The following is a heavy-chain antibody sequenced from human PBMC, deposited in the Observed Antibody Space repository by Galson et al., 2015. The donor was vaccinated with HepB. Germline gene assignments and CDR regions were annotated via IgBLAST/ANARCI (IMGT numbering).Heavy chain of an antibody. CDR2: ISTSSSYI. CDR3: ARDRVAGSYSAGDY. J-gene: IGHJ4*02. V-gene: IGHV3-21*01. CDR1: GFSFSSYS. Sequence: SLRLSCAASGFSFSSYSMNWVRQAPGKGLEWVSSISTSSSYIYYADSVKGRFTISRDNAKNSLYLQMNSLRAEETAVYYCARDRVAGSYSAGDYWGQGTLVTASS. D-gene: IGHD3-10*01.